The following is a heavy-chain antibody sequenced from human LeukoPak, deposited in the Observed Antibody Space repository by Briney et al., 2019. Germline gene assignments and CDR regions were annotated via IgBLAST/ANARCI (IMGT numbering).Heavy chain of an antibody. Sequence: GGSLRLSCAASGFTFRNYVIHWVRPAPGKGLGWVAVTSSDLNVKLYADSVKGRFTISRDNSRSTLYLQMNSLRPEDTAIYYCAREGYYGSGSPPSFDYWGQGTLVTVSS. CDR1: GFTFRNYV. CDR3: AREGYYGSGSPPSFDY. V-gene: IGHV3-30-3*01. J-gene: IGHJ4*02. CDR2: TSSDLNVK. D-gene: IGHD3-10*01.